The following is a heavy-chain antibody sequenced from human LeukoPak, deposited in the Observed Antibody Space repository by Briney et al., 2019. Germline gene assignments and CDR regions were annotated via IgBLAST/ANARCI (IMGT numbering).Heavy chain of an antibody. V-gene: IGHV3-21*01. Sequence: GGSLRLSCAASGFTFSSYSMNWVRQAPGKGLEWVSSISSSSSYIYYADSVKGRFTISRDNAKNSLYLQMNSLRAEDTAVYYCARDSGYSSGWYYGPIDAFDIWGQGTMVTVSS. D-gene: IGHD6-19*01. CDR3: ARDSGYSSGWYYGPIDAFDI. CDR1: GFTFSSYS. CDR2: ISSSSSYI. J-gene: IGHJ3*02.